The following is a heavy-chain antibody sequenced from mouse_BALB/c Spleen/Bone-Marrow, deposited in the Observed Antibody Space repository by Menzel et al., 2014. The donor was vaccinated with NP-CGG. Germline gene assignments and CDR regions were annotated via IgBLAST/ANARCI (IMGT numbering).Heavy chain of an antibody. V-gene: IGHV14-4*02. Sequence: EVQLQQSGAELVRSGASVKLSCTDSGFNIKDYYMHWVKQRPEQGLEWIGWIDPENGDTEYAPKFQGKATMTADTSSNTAYLQLSSLTSEDTAVYYCNGNYYAMDYWGQGTSVTVSS. J-gene: IGHJ4*01. D-gene: IGHD2-1*01. CDR2: IDPENGDT. CDR3: NGNYYAMDY. CDR1: GFNIKDYY.